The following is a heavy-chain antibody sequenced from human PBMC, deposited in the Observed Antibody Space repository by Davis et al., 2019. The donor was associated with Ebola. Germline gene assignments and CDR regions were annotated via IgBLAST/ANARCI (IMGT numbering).Heavy chain of an antibody. Sequence: PGGSLRLSCEASGFTVSNNYMSWVRQAPGKGLEWVSTIYSDGSAYNADSVKGRFTISRDNSKNSLFLQMNSLRVEDTAVYYCAITINLDQGVSHFDNWGQGTLVTVSS. CDR2: IYSDGSA. CDR1: GFTVSNNY. CDR3: AITINLDQGVSHFDN. J-gene: IGHJ4*02. V-gene: IGHV3-53*01. D-gene: IGHD3-10*01.